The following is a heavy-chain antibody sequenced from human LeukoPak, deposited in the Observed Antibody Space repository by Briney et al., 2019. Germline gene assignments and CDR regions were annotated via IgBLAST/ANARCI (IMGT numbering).Heavy chain of an antibody. CDR3: AGPDYDSIAFDI. J-gene: IGHJ3*02. D-gene: IGHD3-22*01. V-gene: IGHV3-23*01. CDR2: ISGSGGST. CDR1: GFTFSSYA. Sequence: GGSLRLSCAASGFTFSSYAMSWVRQAPGKGQEWVSAISGSGGSTYYADSVKGRFTISRDNSKNTLYLQMNSLRAEDTAVYYCAGPDYDSIAFDIWGQGTMVTVSS.